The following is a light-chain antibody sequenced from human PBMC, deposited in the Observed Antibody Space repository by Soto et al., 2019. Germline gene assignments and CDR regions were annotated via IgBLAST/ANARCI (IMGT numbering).Light chain of an antibody. CDR3: SAWDDNLRGVL. Sequence: QAVVTQPPSVSGTPGQTVSISCSGSNSNIVSNYVYWYRQLPGAGPKLLIFRNSQRPSDTPARFSASTSGNSASLAISGRRSEDEGDYYCSAWDDNLRGVLFGGGTQLTVL. CDR1: NSNIVSNY. J-gene: IGLJ2*01. V-gene: IGLV1-47*02. CDR2: RNS.